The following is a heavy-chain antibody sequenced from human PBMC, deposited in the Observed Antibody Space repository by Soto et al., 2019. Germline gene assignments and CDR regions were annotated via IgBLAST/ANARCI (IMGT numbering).Heavy chain of an antibody. V-gene: IGHV4-34*01. D-gene: IGHD3-3*01. CDR1: GGSFSGYY. J-gene: IGHJ4*02. Sequence: SETLSLTCAVYGGSFSGYYWSWIRQPPGKGLEWIGEINHSGSTNYNPSLKSRVTISVDTSKNQFSLKLSSVTAADTAVYYCARGMSSAPYDFWSGSLDYWGQGTLVTVSS. CDR2: INHSGST. CDR3: ARGMSSAPYDFWSGSLDY.